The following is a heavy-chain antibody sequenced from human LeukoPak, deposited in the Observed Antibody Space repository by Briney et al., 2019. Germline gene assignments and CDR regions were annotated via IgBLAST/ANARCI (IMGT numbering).Heavy chain of an antibody. V-gene: IGHV3-30*02. J-gene: IGHJ4*02. Sequence: SGGSLRLSCAASGFTFSSYGMHWVRQAPGKELEWVAFIRYDGSNKYYADSVKGRFTISRDNSKNTLYLQMNSLRAEDTAVYYCAKDRQYSSSWYVGVFDYWGQGTLVTVSS. CDR1: GFTFSSYG. D-gene: IGHD6-13*01. CDR2: IRYDGSNK. CDR3: AKDRQYSSSWYVGVFDY.